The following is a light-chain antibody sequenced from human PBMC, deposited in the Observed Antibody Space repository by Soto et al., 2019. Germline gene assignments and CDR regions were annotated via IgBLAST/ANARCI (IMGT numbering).Light chain of an antibody. V-gene: IGKV1-27*01. J-gene: IGKJ3*01. CDR1: QGISNY. CDR2: AAS. Sequence: DIQMTQSPSSLSASVGDRVTITCRASQGISNYLAWYQQKPGKVPKLLIYAASTLQSGGASRFSGSGSGTCFALTISSLRSEDVATYYCQKYNSAPCPFCPGTNVDSK. CDR3: QKYNSAPCP.